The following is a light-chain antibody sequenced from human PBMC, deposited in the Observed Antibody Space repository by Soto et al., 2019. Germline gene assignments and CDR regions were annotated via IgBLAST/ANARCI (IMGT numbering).Light chain of an antibody. CDR2: RNN. CDR1: SSNIGSNY. CDR3: ATWDHSMSGPAI. J-gene: IGLJ2*01. V-gene: IGLV1-47*01. Sequence: QSVLTQPPSASGTPGQRVTISCSGSSSNIGSNYVYWYQQLPGTAPKLLIYRNNQRPSGVPDRFSGSKSGTSASLAISGLRSEDEAGYVCATWDHSMSGPAIFGGGTKLTVL.